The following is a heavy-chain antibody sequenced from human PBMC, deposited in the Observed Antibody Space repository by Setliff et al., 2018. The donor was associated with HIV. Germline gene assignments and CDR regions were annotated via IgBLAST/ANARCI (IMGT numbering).Heavy chain of an antibody. D-gene: IGHD5-18*01. CDR2: IYSGGST. J-gene: IGHJ3*02. Sequence: PGGSLRLSCAASGFTFSSYWMHWVRQAPGKGLEWVSVIYSGGSTYYADSVKGRFTISRDNSKNTLYLQMNSLRAEDTAVYYCARERGDTAMVEGSAHDAFDIWGQGTMVTVSS. CDR1: GFTFSSYW. V-gene: IGHV3-66*02. CDR3: ARERGDTAMVEGSAHDAFDI.